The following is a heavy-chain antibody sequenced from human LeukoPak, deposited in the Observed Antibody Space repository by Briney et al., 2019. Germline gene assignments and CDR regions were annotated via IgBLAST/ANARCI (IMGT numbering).Heavy chain of an antibody. V-gene: IGHV3-23*01. CDR3: AKHGSGSLFYFDY. CDR1: GFTFRNCA. D-gene: IGHD3-10*01. Sequence: TGGSLRLSCAASGFTFRNCAMSWVRQAPGKGLEWVSGISGTGYNTYYADSVKGRFIISRDNSKNTLYLQMNSLGAEDTAVYYCAKHGSGSLFYFDYWGQRTLVTVSS. CDR2: ISGTGYNT. J-gene: IGHJ4*02.